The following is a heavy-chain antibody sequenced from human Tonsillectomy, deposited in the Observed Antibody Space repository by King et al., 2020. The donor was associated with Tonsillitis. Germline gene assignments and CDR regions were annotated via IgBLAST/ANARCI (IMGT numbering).Heavy chain of an antibody. CDR3: ARAMGGETAMAHTTLDY. V-gene: IGHV1-46*01. CDR2: INPSGGST. Sequence: VQLVQSGAEVKKPGASVRVSCKASGYTFTSYYFHWVRQAPGQGLEWMGIINPSGGSTSYAQKFQGRVTMTRDTSTSTVYMELSSLRSEDTAVYYCARAMGGETAMAHTTLDYWGQGTLVTVSS. CDR1: GYTFTSYY. D-gene: IGHD5-18*01. J-gene: IGHJ4*02.